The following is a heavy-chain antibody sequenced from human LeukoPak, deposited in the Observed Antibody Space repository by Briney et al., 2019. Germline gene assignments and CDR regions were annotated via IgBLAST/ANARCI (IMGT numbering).Heavy chain of an antibody. J-gene: IGHJ4*02. CDR2: ISSSSNYI. V-gene: IGHV3-21*01. CDR3: ARGSGSYDY. CDR1: GFTFSSYS. D-gene: IGHD1-26*01. Sequence: GGSLRLSCAASGFTFSSYSMNWVRQAPGKGLEWVSSISSSSNYIYYADSVKGRFTISRDNAKNSLYLQMNSLRVEDTAVYYCARGSGSYDYWGQGTLVTVSS.